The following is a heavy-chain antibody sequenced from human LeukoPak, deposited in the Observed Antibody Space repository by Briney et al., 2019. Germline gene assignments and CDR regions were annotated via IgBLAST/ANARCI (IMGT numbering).Heavy chain of an antibody. D-gene: IGHD1-26*01. CDR1: GGTFSSYA. CDR2: IIPIFGTA. Sequence: GASVKVSCKASGGTFSSYAISWVRQAPGQGLEWMGGIIPIFGTATYAQKFQGRVTITADKSTSTAYMELSSLRSEDTAVYYCARALVGATIDYWGQGTLVTVSS. CDR3: ARALVGATIDY. V-gene: IGHV1-69*06. J-gene: IGHJ4*02.